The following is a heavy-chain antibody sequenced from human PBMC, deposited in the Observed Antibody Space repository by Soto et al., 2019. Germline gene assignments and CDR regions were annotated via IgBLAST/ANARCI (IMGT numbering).Heavy chain of an antibody. D-gene: IGHD7-27*01. CDR1: GFTFSSYA. Sequence: EVQLLESGGGLVQPGGSLRLSCAASGFTFSSYAITWVRQAPGKGLEWVSIISDSGGFTYYADSVKGRFTISRDNSINTLYLQMNSVRAEDTAVYYCAKRPLNWGKWYFDLWGRGTLVTVSS. V-gene: IGHV3-23*01. CDR3: AKRPLNWGKWYFDL. J-gene: IGHJ2*01. CDR2: ISDSGGFT.